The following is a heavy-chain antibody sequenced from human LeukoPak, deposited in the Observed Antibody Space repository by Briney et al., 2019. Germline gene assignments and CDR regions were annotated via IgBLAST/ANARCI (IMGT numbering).Heavy chain of an antibody. Sequence: ASVKVSCKASGYTFTGYYMHWVRQVPGQGLEWMGWINPNSGGTNYAQKFQGRVTMTRDTSISTAYMELSRLRSDDTAVYYCARDLSHSGYDTFDYWGQGTLVTVSS. D-gene: IGHD5-12*01. V-gene: IGHV1-2*02. CDR3: ARDLSHSGYDTFDY. J-gene: IGHJ4*02. CDR1: GYTFTGYY. CDR2: INPNSGGT.